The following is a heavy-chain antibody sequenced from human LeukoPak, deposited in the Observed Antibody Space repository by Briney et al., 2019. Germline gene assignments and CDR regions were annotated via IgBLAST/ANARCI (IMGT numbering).Heavy chain of an antibody. Sequence: GASLKISCKGSGSRFTSSWIGWVRQLPGKGLEWMGVIYPGDSDNRYSPSFQGQVTISADKSISTAYLQWSSLKASDTAMYYCARHQTGIVGATWFDYWGQGTLVTVSS. J-gene: IGHJ4*02. CDR2: IYPGDSDN. V-gene: IGHV5-51*01. CDR1: GSRFTSSW. CDR3: ARHQTGIVGATWFDY. D-gene: IGHD1-26*01.